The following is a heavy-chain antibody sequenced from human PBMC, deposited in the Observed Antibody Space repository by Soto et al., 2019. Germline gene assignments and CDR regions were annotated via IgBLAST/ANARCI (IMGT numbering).Heavy chain of an antibody. CDR1: GFTFSSYA. Sequence: QVQLVESGGGVVQPGRSLRLSCAASGFTFSSYAMHWVRQAPGKGLEWVAVISYDGSNKYYADSVKGRFTISRDNSKNTLYLQLNSLRGEDTAVYFCARVGRLQYFDFWGQGALLTVSS. CDR3: ARVGRLQYFDF. J-gene: IGHJ4*02. V-gene: IGHV3-30-3*01. CDR2: ISYDGSNK. D-gene: IGHD4-4*01.